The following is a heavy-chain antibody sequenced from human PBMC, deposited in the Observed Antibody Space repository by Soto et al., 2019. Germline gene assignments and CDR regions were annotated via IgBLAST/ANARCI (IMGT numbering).Heavy chain of an antibody. J-gene: IGHJ4*02. V-gene: IGHV4-59*08. CDR3: ARIAGTNLDY. CDR2: IYYTGST. Sequence: QVQLQESGPGLVKPSETLSLTCTVSGGSISNNYWTWIRQPPGKGLEWIGYIYYTGSTSYNSSFKSRVTIALDTPKNLFPLRLSSVTAADPAVYYCARIAGTNLDYWGQGTPVTVSS. D-gene: IGHD2-21*01. CDR1: GGSISNNY.